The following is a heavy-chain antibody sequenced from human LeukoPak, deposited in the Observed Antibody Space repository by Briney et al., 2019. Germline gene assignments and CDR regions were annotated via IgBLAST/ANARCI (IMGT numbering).Heavy chain of an antibody. V-gene: IGHV3-21*01. D-gene: IGHD3-22*01. CDR2: ISDSGIYI. Sequence: GGSLRLSCAASGFTFASNSMNWVRQAPGKGLEWVSSISDSGIYIFYSDSVKGRFTVSRDNAKNSLYLQMNSLRAEDTAVYYCAKEGYDSSGYLGGGDYWGQGTLVTVSS. J-gene: IGHJ4*02. CDR1: GFTFASNS. CDR3: AKEGYDSSGYLGGGDY.